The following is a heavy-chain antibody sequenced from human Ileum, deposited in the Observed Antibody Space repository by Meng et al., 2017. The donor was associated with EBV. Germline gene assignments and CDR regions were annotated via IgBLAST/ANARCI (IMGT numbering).Heavy chain of an antibody. CDR2: INPGIGST. J-gene: IGHJ4*02. CDR1: GYTFSNYG. Sequence: QIQLVQSGAEVKKPGDSVKVSCKASGYTFSNYGISWLRQAPGQGLEWMGWINPGIGSTYDSKTIRGRLTITMDTSASTVYMRLTSLTSEDTAVYYCAREEGGRFDSWGQGTLVTVSS. V-gene: IGHV1-18*01. D-gene: IGHD2-15*01. CDR3: AREEGGRFDS.